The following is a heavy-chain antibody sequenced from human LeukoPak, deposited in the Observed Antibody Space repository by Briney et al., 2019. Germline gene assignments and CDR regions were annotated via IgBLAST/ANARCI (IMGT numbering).Heavy chain of an antibody. Sequence: SETLSLTCTVSGGSISSSSYYWGWIRQPPGKGLEWIGSIYYSGSTYYNPSLKSRGTISVDTSKNQFSLKLSSVTAADTAVYYCARDKKQLGSHLPLYYCYMDVWGKGTTVTVSS. J-gene: IGHJ6*03. V-gene: IGHV4-39*07. D-gene: IGHD6-6*01. CDR2: IYYSGST. CDR1: GGSISSSSYY. CDR3: ARDKKQLGSHLPLYYCYMDV.